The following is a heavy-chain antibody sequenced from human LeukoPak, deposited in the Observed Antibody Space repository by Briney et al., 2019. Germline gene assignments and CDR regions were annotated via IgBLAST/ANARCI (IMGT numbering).Heavy chain of an antibody. CDR2: IISSSSYI. CDR1: GFTFSSYS. J-gene: IGHJ4*02. D-gene: IGHD3-10*01. CDR3: VLWFGGDY. Sequence: GRSMRLSCAAAGFTFSSYSINWVSQAPGKGLEWVSSIISSSSYIYYADSVKGRFTITRDNAKNSLYLQMNSLRAEDTAVYHCVLWFGGDYWGQGTLVTVSS. V-gene: IGHV3-21*01.